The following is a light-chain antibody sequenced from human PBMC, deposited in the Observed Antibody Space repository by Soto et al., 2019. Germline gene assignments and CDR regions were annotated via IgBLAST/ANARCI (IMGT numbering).Light chain of an antibody. CDR3: TSFTSDNLYV. Sequence: QSALTQPGSVSGSPGQSITISCTGTSSDVGLYNYVSWYQQHPGKAPKVMIYEVTNRPSGVSTRFSGSKSGNTASLTISGLQAEDEADYFCTSFTSDNLYVFGTGTKVTVL. CDR1: SSDVGLYNY. V-gene: IGLV2-14*01. J-gene: IGLJ1*01. CDR2: EVT.